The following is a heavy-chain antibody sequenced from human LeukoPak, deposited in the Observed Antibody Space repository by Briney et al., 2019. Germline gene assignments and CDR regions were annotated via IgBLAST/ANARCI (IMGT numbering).Heavy chain of an antibody. J-gene: IGHJ6*03. Sequence: SETLSLTCAVSVGSFSGYSWSWIRQPPGKGLEWFGEINHSGSTNYNSSLKSRVTISVDTSKNQFSQKLSSVTAADTAVYYGARGYYGSGSHCCHMDVWGKGTTITVS. CDR3: ARGYYGSGSHCCHMDV. CDR2: INHSGST. D-gene: IGHD3-10*01. V-gene: IGHV4-34*01. CDR1: VGSFSGYS.